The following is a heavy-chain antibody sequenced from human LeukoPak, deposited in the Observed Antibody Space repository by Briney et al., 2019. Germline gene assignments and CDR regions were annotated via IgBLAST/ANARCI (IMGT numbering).Heavy chain of an antibody. Sequence: PGGSLRLSCAASGFSFSSYGMSWVRQAPGKGLEWVSAISSTGGATYYADSVKGRFTISRDNSKNTLYLQMNSLRAEDTAVYYCAKWLVWRAATLHDAFDIWGQGTMVTVSS. CDR1: GFSFSSYG. CDR2: ISSTGGAT. CDR3: AKWLVWRAATLHDAFDI. J-gene: IGHJ3*02. D-gene: IGHD2-15*01. V-gene: IGHV3-23*01.